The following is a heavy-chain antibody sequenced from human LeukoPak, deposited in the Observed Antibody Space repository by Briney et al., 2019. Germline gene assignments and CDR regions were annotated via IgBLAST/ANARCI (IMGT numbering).Heavy chain of an antibody. D-gene: IGHD4-17*01. J-gene: IGHJ6*02. V-gene: IGHV4-31*11. CDR2: IYYSGST. Sequence: PSETLSLTCAVYGGSFSGYYWSWIRQHPGKGLEWIGYIYYSGSTYYNPSLKSRVTISVDTSKNQFSLKLSSVTAADTAVYYCARRPTVTTAYYYGMDVWGQGTTVTVSS. CDR1: GGSFSGYY. CDR3: ARRPTVTTAYYYGMDV.